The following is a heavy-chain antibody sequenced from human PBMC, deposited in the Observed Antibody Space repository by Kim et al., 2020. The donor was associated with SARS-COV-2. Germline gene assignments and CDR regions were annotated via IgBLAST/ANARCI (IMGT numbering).Heavy chain of an antibody. V-gene: IGHV3-11*01. Sequence: GGSLRLSCAASGLSFSDSYMNWVRQAPGKGLEWLSFISTRGESIFYADCVAGRFTISRDNAKNSLYLQMNYLRDEDTAVYYCARSGNGYNAFGIWGQGVLVTVSS. D-gene: IGHD5-18*01. CDR2: ISTRGESI. CDR1: GLSFSDSY. CDR3: ARSGNGYNAFGI. J-gene: IGHJ4*02.